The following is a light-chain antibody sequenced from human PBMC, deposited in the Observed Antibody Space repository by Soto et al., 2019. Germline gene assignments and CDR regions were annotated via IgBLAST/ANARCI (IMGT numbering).Light chain of an antibody. CDR2: GAS. J-gene: IGKJ1*01. V-gene: IGKV3-15*01. CDR1: QSVRSN. CDR3: HHYNSCSEA. Sequence: KQRPGILSVSKRARVTLSCRASQSVRSNLAWCQQKPCQAPRLLIHGASTRATGIPARFSGSGSGTEFTLTIISLLPDDVVAVYCHHYNSCSEAFGQGTKVDIK.